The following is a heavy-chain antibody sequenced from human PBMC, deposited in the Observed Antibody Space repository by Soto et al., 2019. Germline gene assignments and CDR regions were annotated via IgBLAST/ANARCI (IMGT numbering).Heavy chain of an antibody. J-gene: IGHJ4*02. Sequence: GASVKVSCKASGGTFSSYAISWVRQAPGHGLEWMGGIIPIFGTANYAQKFQGRVTITADKSTSTAYMELSSLRSEDTAVYYCAREGLDYGEPDYWGQGTLFTVAS. V-gene: IGHV1-69*06. CDR1: GGTFSSYA. D-gene: IGHD4-17*01. CDR3: AREGLDYGEPDY. CDR2: IIPIFGTA.